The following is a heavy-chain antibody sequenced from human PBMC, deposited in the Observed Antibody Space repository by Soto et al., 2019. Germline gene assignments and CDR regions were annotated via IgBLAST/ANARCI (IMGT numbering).Heavy chain of an antibody. CDR3: ARLPLGHWVDY. CDR2: LYYNVGT. CDR1: GSSISSSGYY. V-gene: IGHV4-39*01. D-gene: IGHD3-16*01. J-gene: IGHJ4*02. Sequence: SETLSLTCTVSGSSISSSGYYWGWIRQPPGRGLEWIGSLYYNVGTYYNPSLKSRVTISADTSANQFSLMVNSVTAADTAIYYCARLPLGHWVDYWGQGALVTVSS.